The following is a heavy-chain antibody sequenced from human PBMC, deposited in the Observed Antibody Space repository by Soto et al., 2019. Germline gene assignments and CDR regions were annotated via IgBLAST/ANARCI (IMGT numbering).Heavy chain of an antibody. Sequence: GGSLRLSCAASGFTFSSYAMSWVRQAPGKGLEWVSAISGSGGSTYYADSVKGRFTISRDNSKNTLYLQMNSLRAEDTAVYYCAKDLAYDTSGYFPYYFQYWGQGALVTVSS. J-gene: IGHJ4*02. V-gene: IGHV3-23*01. CDR3: AKDLAYDTSGYFPYYFQY. D-gene: IGHD3-22*01. CDR1: GFTFSSYA. CDR2: ISGSGGST.